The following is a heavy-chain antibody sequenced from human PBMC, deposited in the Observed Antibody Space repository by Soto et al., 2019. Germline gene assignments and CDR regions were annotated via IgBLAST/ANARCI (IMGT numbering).Heavy chain of an antibody. CDR1: GFTFSSYG. CDR3: AKDVVSGGITIFGVVILNGMEV. Sequence: QVQLVESGGGVVQPGRSLRLSCAASGFTFSSYGMHWVRQAPGKGLEWVAIISYDGSNKYYADSVKGRFTISRDNSKNALFLQMNSLGAEDTAVYYCAKDVVSGGITIFGVVILNGMEVWGQGTTVTVSS. J-gene: IGHJ6*02. D-gene: IGHD3-3*01. V-gene: IGHV3-30*18. CDR2: ISYDGSNK.